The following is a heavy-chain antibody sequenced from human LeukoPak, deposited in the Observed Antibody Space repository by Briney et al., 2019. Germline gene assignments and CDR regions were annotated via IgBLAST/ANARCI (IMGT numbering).Heavy chain of an antibody. Sequence: PGGSLRLSCAASGFTFSDYYMSWIRQAPGKGLEWVSYISSSGNSTYYSDSVRGRFTISRDNAKNSLHLQMSSLRAEDTAVYYCAKGSGWEMSYYYYYMDVWGKGTTVTISS. CDR1: GFTFSDYY. CDR3: AKGSGWEMSYYYYYMDV. J-gene: IGHJ6*03. CDR2: ISSSGNST. D-gene: IGHD1-26*01. V-gene: IGHV3-11*04.